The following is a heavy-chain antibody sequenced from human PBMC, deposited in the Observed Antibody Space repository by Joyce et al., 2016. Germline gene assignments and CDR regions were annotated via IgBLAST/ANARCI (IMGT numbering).Heavy chain of an antibody. CDR3: ARETIKITFGGIIALNYGMDV. D-gene: IGHD3-16*02. V-gene: IGHV3-74*01. J-gene: IGHJ6*02. CDR1: GFTFSKYW. Sequence: EVQLVESGGGLVQPGGSLRLSCGASGFTFSKYWVHWVRQAPGKGRVWVSRINSDGSRITYADAGKGRVTISRDNAKNALYLQMNSLRAEDTAVYYCARETIKITFGGIIALNYGMDVWGQGTTVTVSS. CDR2: INSDGSRI.